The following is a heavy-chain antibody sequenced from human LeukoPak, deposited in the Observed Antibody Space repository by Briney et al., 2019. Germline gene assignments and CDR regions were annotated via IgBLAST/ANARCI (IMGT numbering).Heavy chain of an antibody. V-gene: IGHV1-24*01. Sequence: RASVKVSCKVSGYTLTELSMHWVRQAPGKGLEWMGGFDPEDGETIYAQKFQGRVTMTEDTSTDTAYMELSSLRSEDTAVYYCATEAMDSSGSYYKPYWGQGTLVTVSS. CDR2: FDPEDGET. CDR3: ATEAMDSSGSYYKPY. D-gene: IGHD3-10*01. CDR1: GYTLTELS. J-gene: IGHJ4*02.